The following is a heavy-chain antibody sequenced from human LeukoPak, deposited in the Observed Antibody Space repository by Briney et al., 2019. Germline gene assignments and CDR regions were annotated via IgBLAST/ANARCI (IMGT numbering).Heavy chain of an antibody. CDR1: GFTFSSYA. Sequence: GGSLRLSCAASGFTFSSYAMSWVRQAPGKGLEWVSAISGSGGSTYYADSVKGRFTISRDNSKNSLYLQMNSLRAEDTAVYYCARDLKDWTRAVSFDYWGQGTLVTVSS. D-gene: IGHD3/OR15-3a*01. J-gene: IGHJ4*02. CDR3: ARDLKDWTRAVSFDY. V-gene: IGHV3-23*01. CDR2: ISGSGGST.